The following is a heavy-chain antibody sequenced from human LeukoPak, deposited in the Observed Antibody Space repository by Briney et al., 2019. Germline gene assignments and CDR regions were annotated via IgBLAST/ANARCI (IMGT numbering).Heavy chain of an antibody. V-gene: IGHV4-59*01. CDR3: ARGPGIYYYYYMDV. D-gene: IGHD1-1*01. Sequence: SETLSLTCTASGVSISSYYWSWIRQPPGKGLEWVGYIYYSGSTNYNPSLKSRVNISVDTSKNQFSLKLSSVTAADTAVYYCARGPGIYYYYYMDVWGKGTTVTISS. CDR1: GVSISSYY. J-gene: IGHJ6*03. CDR2: IYYSGST.